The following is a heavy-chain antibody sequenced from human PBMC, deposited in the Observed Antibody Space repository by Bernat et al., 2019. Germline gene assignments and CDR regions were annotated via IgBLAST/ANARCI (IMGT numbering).Heavy chain of an antibody. V-gene: IGHV1-69*01. Sequence: QVQLVQSGAEVKKPGSSVKVSCKASGGTFSSYAISWVRQAPGQGLEWMGGIIPIFGTANYAQKFQGRVTITADESTSTAYMELSSLRSDDTAVYYCARDGYYGSGPIDYFDYWGQGTLVTVSS. CDR3: ARDGYYGSGPIDYFDY. J-gene: IGHJ4*02. CDR2: IIPIFGTA. CDR1: GGTFSSYA. D-gene: IGHD3-10*01.